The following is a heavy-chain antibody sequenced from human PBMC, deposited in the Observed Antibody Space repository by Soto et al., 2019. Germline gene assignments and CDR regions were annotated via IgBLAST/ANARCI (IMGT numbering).Heavy chain of an antibody. CDR2: ISYTGST. CDR1: GGSVSSGDYY. Sequence: QVHLQESGPGLVKPSQTLSLNCTVSGGSVSSGDYYWTWIRQHPGKGLEWIGYISYTGSTYYNPSLESRVSISVDTSRTHFSLRLNSVTAADTAVYYCATTGCYGPPGDYWGQGTLVTVSS. V-gene: IGHV4-31*03. J-gene: IGHJ4*02. D-gene: IGHD1-1*01. CDR3: ATTGCYGPPGDY.